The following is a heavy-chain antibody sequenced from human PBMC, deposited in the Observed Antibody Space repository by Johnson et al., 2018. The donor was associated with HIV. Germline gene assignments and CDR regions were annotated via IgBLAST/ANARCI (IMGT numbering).Heavy chain of an antibody. CDR2: ISSSGSTI. CDR1: GFTFSSYG. D-gene: IGHD6-6*01. CDR3: ATEYSSSSAFHAFDI. J-gene: IGHJ3*02. V-gene: IGHV3-48*04. Sequence: VQLVESGGGVVQPGGSLRLSCAASGFTFSSYGMHWIRQAPGKGLEWVSYISSSGSTIYYAASVKGRFTISRDNAKNSLYLQMNRLRAEDTALDYCATEYSSSSAFHAFDIWGQGTMVTVSS.